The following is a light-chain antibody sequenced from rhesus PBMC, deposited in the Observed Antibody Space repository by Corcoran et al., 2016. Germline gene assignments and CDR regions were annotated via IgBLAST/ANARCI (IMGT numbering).Light chain of an antibody. CDR2: GVS. J-gene: IGKJ1*01. V-gene: IGKV2-104*02. CDR3: MQGIQLPWT. CDR1: QSLLESGGKSY. Sequence: DIVMTQTPLSLPVTPGEPASISCRSSQSLLESGGKSYLYWYLQQPGQSPQLLIHGVSNRASGVPDRFSGSGSCTDFTLKISRVEGEDVGGYYCMQGIQLPWTFGQGTKVEIK.